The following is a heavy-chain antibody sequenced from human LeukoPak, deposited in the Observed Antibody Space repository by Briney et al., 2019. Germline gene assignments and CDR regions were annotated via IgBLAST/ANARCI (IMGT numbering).Heavy chain of an antibody. J-gene: IGHJ4*02. Sequence: PGGSLRLSCAASGFTFSNYAMTWVRQAPGKGLEWVSGISFSGSSTYYADSVKGRFTISRDNSKNTVYLQMNSLRADGTAVYYCAGNWNCDYWGQGTLVTVSS. CDR3: AGNWNCDY. CDR1: GFTFSNYA. V-gene: IGHV3-23*01. D-gene: IGHD1-1*01. CDR2: ISFSGSST.